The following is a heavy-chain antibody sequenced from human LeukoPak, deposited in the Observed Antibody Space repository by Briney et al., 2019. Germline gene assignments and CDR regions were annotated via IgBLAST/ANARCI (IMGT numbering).Heavy chain of an antibody. CDR1: GYTFTGYY. CDR3: ARATTMVRGVMDY. CDR2: INPNSGGT. D-gene: IGHD3-10*01. Sequence: GASVKVSCKASGYTFTGYYMHWVRQAPGQGLEWMGWINPNSGGTNYAQKFQGRVTMTRDTSTSTVYMELSSLRSEDTAVYYCARATTMVRGVMDYWGQGTLVTVSS. J-gene: IGHJ4*02. V-gene: IGHV1-2*02.